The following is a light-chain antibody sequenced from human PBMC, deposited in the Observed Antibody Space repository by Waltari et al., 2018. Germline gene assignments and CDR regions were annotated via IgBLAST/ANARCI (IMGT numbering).Light chain of an antibody. CDR3: QQYYNYPLT. Sequence: ILMTQSPSSVSASTGDRVTITCRASQGISSYLAWFQQKPGKAPKLLIYAASSLQSGVPSRFSGSGSGTDFTLTISCLQSEDLATYFCQQYYNYPLTFGGETKVEIK. CDR1: QGISSY. V-gene: IGKV1-8*01. J-gene: IGKJ4*01. CDR2: AAS.